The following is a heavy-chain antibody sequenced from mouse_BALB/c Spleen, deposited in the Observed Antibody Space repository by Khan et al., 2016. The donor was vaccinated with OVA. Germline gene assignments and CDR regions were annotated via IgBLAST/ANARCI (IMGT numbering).Heavy chain of an antibody. Sequence: EVKLLESGPGLVKPSQSLSLTCTVTGYSITSDYAWNWIRQFPGNKLGWMGHIGYSGSTTYNPSLKSRISITRDTSKNQLFLPLNSVTTEDTATYYCARGKLLLRYPDYFDYWGPGTTLTVSA. D-gene: IGHD1-1*01. CDR3: ARGKLLLRYPDYFDY. CDR1: GYSITSDYA. CDR2: IGYSGST. V-gene: IGHV3-2*02. J-gene: IGHJ2*01.